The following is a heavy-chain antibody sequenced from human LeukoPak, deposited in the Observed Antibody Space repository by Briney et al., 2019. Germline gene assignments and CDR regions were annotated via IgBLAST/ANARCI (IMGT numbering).Heavy chain of an antibody. Sequence: GGSLRLSCAASGFTFSSYEMNWVRQAPGKGLEWVSYISSSGSTIYYADSVKGRFTISRDNAKNSLYLQMNSLRAEDMALYYCAKDTRSDGLDYWGQGTLVTVSS. D-gene: IGHD2-2*01. V-gene: IGHV3-48*03. J-gene: IGHJ4*02. CDR2: ISSSGSTI. CDR1: GFTFSSYE. CDR3: AKDTRSDGLDY.